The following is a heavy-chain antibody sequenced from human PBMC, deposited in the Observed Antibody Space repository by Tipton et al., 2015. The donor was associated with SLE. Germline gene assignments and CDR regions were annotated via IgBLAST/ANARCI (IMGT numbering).Heavy chain of an antibody. D-gene: IGHD2-21*01. Sequence: LRLSCTVSGYSISSGSYFWSWIRQPAGKGLEWIGRIYASGYTNYNPSLKSRVIMSVDTSKNQFSLKLNSVAAADTAVYYCASHYCGADCYFDYWGQGTLVTVSS. CDR2: IYASGYT. J-gene: IGHJ4*02. V-gene: IGHV4-61*02. CDR3: ASHYCGADCYFDY. CDR1: GYSISSGSYF.